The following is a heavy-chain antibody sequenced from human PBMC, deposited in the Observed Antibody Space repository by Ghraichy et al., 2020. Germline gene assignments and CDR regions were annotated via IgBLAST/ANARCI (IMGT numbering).Heavy chain of an antibody. CDR1: GGSFSGYY. CDR3: ARGRGNRLGY. CDR2: INHSGST. V-gene: IGHV4-34*01. D-gene: IGHD2/OR15-2a*01. Sequence: SQTLSLTCAVYGGSFSGYYWSWIRQPPGKGLEWIGEINHSGSTNYNPSLKSRVTISVDTSKNQFSLKLSSVTAADTAVYYCARGRGNRLGYWGQGTLVTVSS. J-gene: IGHJ4*02.